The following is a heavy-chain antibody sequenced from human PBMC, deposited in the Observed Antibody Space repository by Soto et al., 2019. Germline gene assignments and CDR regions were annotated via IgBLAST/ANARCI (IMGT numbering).Heavy chain of an antibody. D-gene: IGHD3-22*01. J-gene: IGHJ4*02. CDR1: GGSFSGYY. V-gene: IGHV4-34*01. CDR2: INHSGST. Sequence: NPSETLSLTCAVYGGSFSGYYWSWIRQPPGKGLEWIGEINHSGSTNYNPSLKSRVTISVDTSKNQFSLKLSSVTATDTAVYYCARGNDSSGYYSPFDYWGQGTLVTVSS. CDR3: ARGNDSSGYYSPFDY.